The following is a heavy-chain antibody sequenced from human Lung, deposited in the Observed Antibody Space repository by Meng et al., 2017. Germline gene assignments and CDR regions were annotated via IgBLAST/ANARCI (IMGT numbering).Heavy chain of an antibody. CDR1: GGSFGDYY. V-gene: IGHV4-34*01. CDR2: INHSGST. CDR3: ARGPTTMAHDFDY. Sequence: QVALQQWGAGVLKPSEPPALLCFVCGGSFGDYYGSWIRQPPGKGLEWIGEINHSGSTNYNPSLESRATISVDTSQNNLSLKLSSVTAADSAVYYCARGPTTMAHDFDYWGQGTLVTVSS. D-gene: IGHD4-11*01. J-gene: IGHJ4*02.